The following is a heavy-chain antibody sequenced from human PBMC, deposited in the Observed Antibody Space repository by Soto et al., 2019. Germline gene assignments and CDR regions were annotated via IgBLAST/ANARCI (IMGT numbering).Heavy chain of an antibody. CDR2: INHSGST. V-gene: IGHV4-34*01. CDR1: GGSFSGYY. J-gene: IGHJ6*03. CDR3: ATAPATYYYYYMDV. Sequence: SETLSLPCAGYGGSFSGYYWSWIRQPPGKGLEWIGEINHSGSTNYNPSLKSRVTISVDTFKNQFSLKLSSVTAADTAVYYCATAPATYYYYYMDVWGKGTTVTVSS. D-gene: IGHD2-2*01.